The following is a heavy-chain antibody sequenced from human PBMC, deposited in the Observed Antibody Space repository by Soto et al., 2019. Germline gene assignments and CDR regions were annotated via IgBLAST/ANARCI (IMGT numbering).Heavy chain of an antibody. J-gene: IGHJ4*02. Sequence: PSETLSLTCTVSGGSVSNVSYYWTWIRQPPGKGLEWIGEINFSGSPDYNPSLKSRVTISVDTSKNQFSLKLSSVTAADTAVYYCARGRGGLVRFDYWGQGTLVTVSS. CDR1: GGSVSNVSYY. V-gene: IGHV4-61*01. D-gene: IGHD3-9*01. CDR2: INFSGSP. CDR3: ARGRGGLVRFDY.